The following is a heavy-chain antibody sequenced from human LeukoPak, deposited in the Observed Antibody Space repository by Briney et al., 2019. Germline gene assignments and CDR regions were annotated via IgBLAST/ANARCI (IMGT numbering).Heavy chain of an antibody. D-gene: IGHD2/OR15-2a*01. J-gene: IGHJ4*02. V-gene: IGHV1-2*02. CDR3: AREGNGLLSKDFDY. Sequence: ASVKVSCKASGYTFTGYYMHWVRQAPGQGLEWMGWINPNSGGTNYAQKFQGRVTMTRDTSINTAYMELTRLTSDDTAVYYCAREGNGLLSKDFDYWGQGTLVTVSS. CDR2: INPNSGGT. CDR1: GYTFTGYY.